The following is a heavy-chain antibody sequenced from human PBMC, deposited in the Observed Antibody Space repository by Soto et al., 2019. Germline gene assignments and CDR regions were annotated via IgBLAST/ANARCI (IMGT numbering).Heavy chain of an antibody. CDR2: MFYSGSS. D-gene: IGHD3-3*01. V-gene: IGHV4-31*03. CDR3: ARSVYHDFWIGNNWFDP. J-gene: IGHJ5*02. Sequence: SETLSLTCTVSGGSIRSGGYYWSWIRQRPGKGLEWIAYMFYSGSSYYNPSLRSRVTISADTSNNQFSLKVDSVTAADTSVYYCARSVYHDFWIGNNWFDPWGQGTLVTVSS. CDR1: GGSIRSGGYY.